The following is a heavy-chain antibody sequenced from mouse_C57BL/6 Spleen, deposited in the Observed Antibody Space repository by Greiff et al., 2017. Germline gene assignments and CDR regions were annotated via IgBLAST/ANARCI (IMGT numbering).Heavy chain of an antibody. CDR3: ARRQLRLDYAMDY. J-gene: IGHJ4*01. V-gene: IGHV2-6*01. CDR2: IWGVGST. Sequence: QVQLKESGPGLVAPSQSLSITCPVSGFSLPRYGVDWVRQSPGKGLEWLGVIWGVGSTNYNSALKSRLSISKDNSKSQVFLKMNSLQTDDTAMYYCARRQLRLDYAMDYWGQGTSVTVSS. CDR1: GFSLPRYG. D-gene: IGHD3-2*02.